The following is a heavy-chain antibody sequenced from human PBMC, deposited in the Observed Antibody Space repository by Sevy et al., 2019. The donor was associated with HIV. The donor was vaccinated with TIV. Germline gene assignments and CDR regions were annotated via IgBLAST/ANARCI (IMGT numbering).Heavy chain of an antibody. J-gene: IGHJ4*02. Sequence: GGSLRLSCAASGFTFSGSDMHWVRQVKGKGLEWISSIGTLADTFYADSVKGRFTITGDNAQSYLYLHMSSLKVGDTALYFCVRGLQTHCDRTACPLDYWGQGTLVTVSS. V-gene: IGHV3-13*01. CDR3: VRGLQTHCDRTACPLDY. CDR2: IGTLADT. CDR1: GFTFSGSD. D-gene: IGHD2-21*01.